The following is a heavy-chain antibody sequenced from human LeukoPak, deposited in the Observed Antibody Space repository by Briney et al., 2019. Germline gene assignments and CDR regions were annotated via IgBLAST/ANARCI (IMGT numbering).Heavy chain of an antibody. CDR2: INSDGTST. V-gene: IGHV3-74*01. D-gene: IGHD3-3*01. Sequence: GSLRLSCAASGFTFSSCWMHWVRQAPGKGLVWVSRINSDGTSTSYADSVKGRFTISRDNAKNTLYLQMNSLRAEDTAVYYCASIVGGYYPPVEGFDMWGQGTMVIVSS. J-gene: IGHJ3*02. CDR3: ASIVGGYYPPVEGFDM. CDR1: GFTFSSCW.